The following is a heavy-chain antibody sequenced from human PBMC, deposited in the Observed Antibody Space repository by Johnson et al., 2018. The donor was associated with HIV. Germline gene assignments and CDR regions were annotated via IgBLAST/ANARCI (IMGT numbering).Heavy chain of an antibody. J-gene: IGHJ3*02. CDR1: GFTFSSYG. V-gene: IGHV3-30*02. Sequence: QVQLVESGGGVVQPGRSLRLSCAASGFTFSSYGMHWVRQAPGKGLEWVAFIRHDGGEKYYADSVKGRFTISRDNSKNTLYLQMNSLTTEDTAVYYCAKERRAPRAFDIWGQGTMVTVSS. CDR3: AKERRAPRAFDI. CDR2: IRHDGGEK.